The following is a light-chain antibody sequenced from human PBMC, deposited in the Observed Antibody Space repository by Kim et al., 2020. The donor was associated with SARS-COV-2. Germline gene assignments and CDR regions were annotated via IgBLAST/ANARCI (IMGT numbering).Light chain of an antibody. V-gene: IGLV6-57*04. CDR2: EDD. CDR3: QSYDDDNWV. CDR1: SGTIASNF. Sequence: NFMLTQSHSVSESPGKTVTISCTRSSGTIASNFVQWYQQRPGSAPTIVIYEDDQRPSGVPERFSGSIDSSSNSASLTISGLKTEDEANYYCQSYDDDNWVFGGGTQLTVL. J-gene: IGLJ3*02.